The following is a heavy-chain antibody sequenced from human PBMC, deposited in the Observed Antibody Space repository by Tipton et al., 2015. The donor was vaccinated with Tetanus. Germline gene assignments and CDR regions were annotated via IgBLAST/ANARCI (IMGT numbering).Heavy chain of an antibody. V-gene: IGHV3-7*01. CDR2: IKQDGSEK. CDR1: GFTFSSYW. CDR3: VSGPALDY. Sequence: SLRLSCAASGFTFSSYWMTWVRQAPGKGLEWVANIKQDGSEKYYVDSVKGRFTMSRDNAKNSLYLQMNSLRTDDTAVYYCVSGPALDYWGQGTLITVSS. J-gene: IGHJ4*02.